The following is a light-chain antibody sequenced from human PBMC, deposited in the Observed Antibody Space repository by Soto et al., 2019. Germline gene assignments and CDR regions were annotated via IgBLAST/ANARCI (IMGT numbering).Light chain of an antibody. CDR1: QSVLYSPNNKNH. V-gene: IGKV4-1*01. J-gene: IGKJ4*01. CDR3: QHYYSRPLT. CDR2: WAS. Sequence: DIVMTQSPDSLAVSLGERATINCKASQSVLYSPNNKNHLAWYQQKPGQPPKLLIYWASIRESGVPDRFSGSGSGTDFTLTISSLQAEDVAVYYCQHYYSRPLTFCGGTKVEIK.